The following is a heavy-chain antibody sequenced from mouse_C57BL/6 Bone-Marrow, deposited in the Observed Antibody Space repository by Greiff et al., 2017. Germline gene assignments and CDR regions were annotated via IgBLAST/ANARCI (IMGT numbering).Heavy chain of an antibody. Sequence: QVQLQQPGAELVMPGASVKLSCKASGYTFTSSWMHWVKQRPGQGLEWIGEIDPSDSYTNYNQKFKGKSTLTVDKSSSTAYLQLSSLTSEDSAFYYAAMDGYAWFAYWGQGTLVTVSA. CDR2: IDPSDSYT. CDR3: AMDGYAWFAY. D-gene: IGHD2-3*01. J-gene: IGHJ3*01. CDR1: GYTFTSSW. V-gene: IGHV1-69*01.